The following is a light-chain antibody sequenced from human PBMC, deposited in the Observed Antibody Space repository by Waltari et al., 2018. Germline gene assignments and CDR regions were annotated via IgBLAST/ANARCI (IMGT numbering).Light chain of an antibody. Sequence: SYELTQPPSVSVSPVQTARLTCSGDAFPKKYAYWYQQKSGQATVLVIYEDTKRPSGIPERFSGSSSGTVATLTISGAQVDDEADYYCYSTHSSGKVFGGGTKLTVL. V-gene: IGLV3-10*01. J-gene: IGLJ2*01. CDR1: AFPKKY. CDR2: EDT. CDR3: YSTHSSGKV.